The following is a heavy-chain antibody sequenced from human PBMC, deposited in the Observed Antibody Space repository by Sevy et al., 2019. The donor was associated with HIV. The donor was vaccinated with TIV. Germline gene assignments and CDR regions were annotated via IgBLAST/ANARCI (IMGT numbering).Heavy chain of an antibody. Sequence: GGALRLSCAASGFTVSSNYMTWVRQAPGKGLEWVSVIYTGGSTYYAESVKGRVTITRDNSKNTGYLRMNSLRAEDTAVYYCARGSTYYYDDSGYSTRGDAFDIWGQGTMVTVSS. CDR1: GFTVSSNY. CDR2: IYTGGST. V-gene: IGHV3-53*01. CDR3: ARGSTYYYDDSGYSTRGDAFDI. D-gene: IGHD3-22*01. J-gene: IGHJ3*02.